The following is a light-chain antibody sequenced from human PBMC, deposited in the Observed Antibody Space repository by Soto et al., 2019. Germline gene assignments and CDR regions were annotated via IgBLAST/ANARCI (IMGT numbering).Light chain of an antibody. CDR2: KVS. CDR1: SSDVGHPYNY. J-gene: IGLJ2*01. CDR3: QSYDDSLSGSVL. V-gene: IGLV2-14*03. Sequence: QSALTQPASVSGSPGQSITISCTGTSSDVGHPYNYVSWYQQHPGKAPKLLIFKVSNRPSGVPDRFSGSKSGTSASLTVTGLQAEDEADYFCQSYDDSLSGSVLFGGGTKLTVL.